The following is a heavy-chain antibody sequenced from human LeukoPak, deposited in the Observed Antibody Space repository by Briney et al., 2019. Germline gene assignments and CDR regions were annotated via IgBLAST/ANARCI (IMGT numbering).Heavy chain of an antibody. J-gene: IGHJ3*02. Sequence: GGSLRLSCAASGFTFSSYWMSWVRQAPGKGLEWVANIKQDGSEKYYVDSVKGRFTISRDNAKNSLYLQMNSLRAEDTAVYYCARDARYCSSTSCYAVDAFDIWGQGTMVTVSS. V-gene: IGHV3-7*01. D-gene: IGHD2-2*01. CDR3: ARDARYCSSTSCYAVDAFDI. CDR2: IKQDGSEK. CDR1: GFTFSSYW.